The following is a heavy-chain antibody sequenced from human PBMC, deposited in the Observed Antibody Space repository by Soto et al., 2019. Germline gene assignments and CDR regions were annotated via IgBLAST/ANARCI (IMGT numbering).Heavy chain of an antibody. Sequence: QVQLQESGPGLVKPSETLSLTCTVSGGSISSYYWSWIRQPPGKGLEWSGYIYYSGSTNYNPSLKGRVTISVDTSKNQFSLKLRSVTAADTAVYYCSRHGGYDFWSGYYLSYYYYMDVWGKGTTVTVSS. CDR2: IYYSGST. J-gene: IGHJ6*03. CDR3: SRHGGYDFWSGYYLSYYYYMDV. V-gene: IGHV4-59*08. CDR1: GGSISSYY. D-gene: IGHD3-3*01.